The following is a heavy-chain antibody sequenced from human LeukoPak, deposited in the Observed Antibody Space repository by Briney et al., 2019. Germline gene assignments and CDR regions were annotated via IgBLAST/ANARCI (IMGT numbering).Heavy chain of an antibody. J-gene: IGHJ6*04. V-gene: IGHV4-61*01. CDR3: ARGHCSSTSCLGMDV. Sequence: SQTLSLTCTVSGGSISSGSYYWSWIRQPPGKGLEWIGYIYYSGSTNYNPSLKSRVTISVDTSKNQFSLKLSSVTAADTAVYYCARGHCSSTSCLGMDVWGKGTTATVSS. D-gene: IGHD2-2*01. CDR1: GGSISSGSYY. CDR2: IYYSGST.